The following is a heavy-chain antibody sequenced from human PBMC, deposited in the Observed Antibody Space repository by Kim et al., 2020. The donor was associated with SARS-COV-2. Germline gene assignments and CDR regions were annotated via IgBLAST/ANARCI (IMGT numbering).Heavy chain of an antibody. V-gene: IGHV6-1*01. Sequence: SQTLSLTCAISGDSVSSNSAAWNWIRQSPSRGLEWLGRTYYRSKWYNDYAVSVKSRITINPDTSKNQFSLQLNSVTPEDTAVYYCARAFLRQWLVQDYFDYWGQGTLVTVSS. CDR2: TYYRSKWYN. J-gene: IGHJ4*02. D-gene: IGHD6-19*01. CDR3: ARAFLRQWLVQDYFDY. CDR1: GDSVSSNSAA.